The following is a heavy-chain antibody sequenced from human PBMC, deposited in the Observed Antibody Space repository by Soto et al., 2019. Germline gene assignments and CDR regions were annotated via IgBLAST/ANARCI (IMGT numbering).Heavy chain of an antibody. CDR2: IYYSGST. V-gene: IGHV4-59*01. D-gene: IGHD3-22*01. J-gene: IGHJ5*02. CDR1: GGSISSYY. CDR3: ARAVVRGTWFDP. Sequence: SETLSLTCTVSGGSISSYYWSWIRQPPGKGLEWIGYIYYSGSTNYNPSLKSRVTISVDTSKNQFSLKLSSVTAADTAVYYCARAVVRGTWFDPWGQGTRVTVSS.